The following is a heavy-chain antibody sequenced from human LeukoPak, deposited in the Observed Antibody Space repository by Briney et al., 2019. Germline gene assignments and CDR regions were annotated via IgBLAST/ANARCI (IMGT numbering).Heavy chain of an antibody. CDR2: ISSSSSYI. D-gene: IGHD4-17*01. Sequence: PGGSLRLSCAASGFTFSSYGMHWVRQAPGKGLEWVSSISSSSSYIYFADSLKGRFTISRDNAKNSLYLQMNSLRAEDTAVYYCARADTTGGYYFDYWGQGTLVTVSS. CDR3: ARADTTGGYYFDY. CDR1: GFTFSSYG. V-gene: IGHV3-21*01. J-gene: IGHJ4*02.